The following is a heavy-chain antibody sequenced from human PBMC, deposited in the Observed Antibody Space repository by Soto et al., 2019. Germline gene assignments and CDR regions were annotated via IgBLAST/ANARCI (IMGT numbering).Heavy chain of an antibody. V-gene: IGHV1-58*02. D-gene: IGHD3-9*01. CDR2: IVVGSGNT. CDR1: RFTFTNSA. Sequence: SVKVSCKASRFTFTNSAMQWVRQARGQRLEWIGWIVVGSGNTNYAQKFQERVTITRDMSTSTAYMELSSLRSEDTAVYYCAATSYNLLTGYPYWGQGTLVTVSS. CDR3: AATSYNLLTGYPY. J-gene: IGHJ4*02.